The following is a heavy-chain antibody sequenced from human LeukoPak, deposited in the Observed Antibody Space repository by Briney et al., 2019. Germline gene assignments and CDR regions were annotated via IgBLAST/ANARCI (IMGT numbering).Heavy chain of an antibody. CDR1: GFTFTDYW. CDR3: ARDGTAAGLYFDL. Sequence: GGSLRLSCEVSGFTFTDYWMNWVRQAPGKGPEWVASIGQDGSEKTYVDSVKSRFTISRDNTKNSLSLQLNGLRAEDTAVYYCARDGTAAGLYFDLWGQGTLVTVSS. CDR2: IGQDGSEK. J-gene: IGHJ4*01. D-gene: IGHD6-13*01. V-gene: IGHV3-7*01.